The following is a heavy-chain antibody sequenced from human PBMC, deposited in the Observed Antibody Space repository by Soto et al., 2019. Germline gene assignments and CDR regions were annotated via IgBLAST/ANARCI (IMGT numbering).Heavy chain of an antibody. CDR1: GFTFSSYA. CDR2: ISYDGSNK. CDR3: ARSSSGPQIPSYYYYGMDV. J-gene: IGHJ6*02. Sequence: GGSLRLSCAASGFTFSSYAMHWVRQAPGKGLEWVAVISYDGSNKYYADSVKGRFTISRDNSKNTLYLQMNSLRAEDTAVYYCARSSSGPQIPSYYYYGMDVWGQGTTVTVSS. D-gene: IGHD6-19*01. V-gene: IGHV3-30-3*01.